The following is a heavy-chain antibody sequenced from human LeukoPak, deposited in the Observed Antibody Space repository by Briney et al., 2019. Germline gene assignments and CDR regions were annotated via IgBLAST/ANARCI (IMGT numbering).Heavy chain of an antibody. CDR3: ARVGSGGSCYSCHFDY. V-gene: IGHV1-69*01. Sequence: GSSVKVSCKASGGTFSSYAISWVRQAPGQGLEWMGGIIPMFGTANYAQKFQGRVTITADESTSTAYMELSSLRSEDTAVYYCARVGSGGSCYSCHFDYWGQGTLVTVSS. CDR2: IIPMFGTA. J-gene: IGHJ4*02. D-gene: IGHD2-15*01. CDR1: GGTFSSYA.